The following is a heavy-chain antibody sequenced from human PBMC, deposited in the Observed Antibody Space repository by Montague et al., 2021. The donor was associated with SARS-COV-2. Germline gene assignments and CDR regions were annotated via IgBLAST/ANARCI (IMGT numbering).Heavy chain of an antibody. V-gene: IGHV4-59*01. CDR1: GDSISSYY. CDR2: VHYTGST. D-gene: IGHD1-1*01. J-gene: IGHJ4*02. Sequence: SETLSLTCEVSGDSISSYYWSWIRQSPGKGLEWIGYVHYTGSTKYTPSLKTRVTLSLDTPKNHFSLRLNSVTAADTAVYYCARAQNICFIANCVNYFDLWGLGALVSVSS. CDR3: ARAQNICFIANCVNYFDL.